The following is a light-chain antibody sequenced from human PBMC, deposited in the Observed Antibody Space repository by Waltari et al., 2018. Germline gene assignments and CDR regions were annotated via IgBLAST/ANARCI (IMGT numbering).Light chain of an antibody. V-gene: IGLV3-1*01. CDR1: RVGEKY. CDR3: QAWDSSTVV. J-gene: IGLJ1*01. Sequence: SYELTQPPYVSVSPGQTGSLTCSGDRVGEKYACWYQQKPGQSPVLVLYQDSKRPSGIPERFSGSNSGNTATLTISGTQAMDEADYYCQAWDSSTVVFGTGTKVTVL. CDR2: QDS.